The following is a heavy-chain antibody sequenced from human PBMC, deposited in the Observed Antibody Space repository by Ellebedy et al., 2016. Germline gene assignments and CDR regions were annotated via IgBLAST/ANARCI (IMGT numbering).Heavy chain of an antibody. J-gene: IGHJ4*02. CDR1: GFTFSSYS. Sequence: GESLKISXAASGFTFSSYSMKWVRQAPGKGLEWVSYISTSSSTILYADSVKCRFTISRDNAKNSLYLQMNSLRAEDTAVYYCATTKGEQWPYWGQGTLVTVSS. CDR2: ISTSSSTI. V-gene: IGHV3-48*01. CDR3: ATTKGEQWPY. D-gene: IGHD6-19*01.